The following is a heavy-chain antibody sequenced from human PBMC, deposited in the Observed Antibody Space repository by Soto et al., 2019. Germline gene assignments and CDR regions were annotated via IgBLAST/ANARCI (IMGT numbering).Heavy chain of an antibody. V-gene: IGHV4-30-4*01. J-gene: IGHJ4*02. CDR2: IYYRGNT. Sequence: PSETLSLTCTVSGGSISSGDYYWSWIRQPPGKGLEWIAYIYYRGNTYYNPSLKSRVTMSVDTSRNQFSLNMSSMTAADTAVYFCARAVSLKGEFDYWGQGMLVTVSS. CDR1: GGSISSGDYY. CDR3: ARAVSLKGEFDY. D-gene: IGHD3-9*01.